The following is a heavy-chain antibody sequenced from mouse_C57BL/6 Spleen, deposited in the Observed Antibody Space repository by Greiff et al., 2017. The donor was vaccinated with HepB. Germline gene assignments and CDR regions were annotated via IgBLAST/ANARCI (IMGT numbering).Heavy chain of an antibody. CDR1: GYTFTSYW. V-gene: IGHV1-69*01. D-gene: IGHD1-1*01. J-gene: IGHJ4*01. Sequence: LQQPGAELVMPGASVKLSCKASGYTFTSYWMHWVKQRPGQGLEWIGEIDPSDSYTNYNQKFKGKSALTVDKSSSTAYMQLSSLTSEDSAVYCWARGNYGSNYGYYAMDYWGQGTSVTVSS. CDR2: IDPSDSYT. CDR3: ARGNYGSNYGYYAMDY.